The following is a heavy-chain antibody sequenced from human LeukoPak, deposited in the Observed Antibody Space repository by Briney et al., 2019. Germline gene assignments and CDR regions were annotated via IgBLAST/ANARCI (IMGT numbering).Heavy chain of an antibody. CDR2: IYYSGST. CDR1: GGSISSYY. CDR3: AAIPQPLLVWWYFDY. J-gene: IGHJ4*02. V-gene: IGHV4-59*08. D-gene: IGHD6-19*01. Sequence: PSETLSLTCTVSGGSISSYYWSWIRQPPGKGLEWIGYIYYSGSTNYNPSLKSRVTISVDTSKNQFSLKLRSVTAADTAVYYCAAIPQPLLVWWYFDYWGQGTLVTVSS.